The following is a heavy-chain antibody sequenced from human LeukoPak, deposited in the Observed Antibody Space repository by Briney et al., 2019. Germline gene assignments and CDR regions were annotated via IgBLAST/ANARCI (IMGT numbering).Heavy chain of an antibody. J-gene: IGHJ4*02. V-gene: IGHV3-33*01. D-gene: IGHD2-15*01. CDR2: IWYDGSNK. Sequence: PGGSLRLSCAASGFTFSSYGMHWVRQAPGKGLEWVAVIWYDGSNKYYADSVKGRFTISRDNSKNTLYLQMNSLRAEDTAVYYCARDAGYCSGGSCDPGQFDYWGQGTLVTVSS. CDR3: ARDAGYCSGGSCDPGQFDY. CDR1: GFTFSSYG.